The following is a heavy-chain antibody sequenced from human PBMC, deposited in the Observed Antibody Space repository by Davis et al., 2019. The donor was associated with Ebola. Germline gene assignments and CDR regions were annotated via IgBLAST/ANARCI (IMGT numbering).Heavy chain of an antibody. CDR3: AKDLGMDYYDSSGYYRPSVDAFDI. V-gene: IGHV3-23*01. CDR1: GFTFTSYA. J-gene: IGHJ3*02. D-gene: IGHD3-22*01. Sequence: GESLKISCAASGFTFTSYAMNWVRQAPGKGLECVSFISGTAVTTYYADSVKGRFTISRDNSKNTLYLQMNSLKAEDTAVYYCAKDLGMDYYDSSGYYRPSVDAFDIWGQGTMVTVSS. CDR2: ISGTAVTT.